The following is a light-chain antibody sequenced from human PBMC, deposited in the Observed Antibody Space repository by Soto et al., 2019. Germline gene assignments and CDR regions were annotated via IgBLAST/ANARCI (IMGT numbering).Light chain of an antibody. Sequence: QAVVTQEPALTVSPGETVTLTCGANTGPVTSGHYPYWFQQKPGQAPRALIYDTTNRHSWTPARFSGSLLGGRAALTLSGAQPEDEAAYYCLLSYYGPTYVFGSGTKVTVL. CDR1: TGPVTSGHY. V-gene: IGLV7-46*01. J-gene: IGLJ1*01. CDR3: LLSYYGPTYV. CDR2: DTT.